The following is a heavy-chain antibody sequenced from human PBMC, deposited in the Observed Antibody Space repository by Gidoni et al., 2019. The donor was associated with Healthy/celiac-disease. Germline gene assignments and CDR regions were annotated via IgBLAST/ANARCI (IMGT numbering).Heavy chain of an antibody. D-gene: IGHD3-10*01. J-gene: IGHJ5*02. V-gene: IGHV3-30-3*01. CDR2: ISYDRSNK. Sequence: QVQLVESGGGVVQPGRSLRLSCAAPGVHFSSYDMPWVRQAPGKGLEWVAVISYDRSNKYYADAVKGRFTISRDNSKNTLYLQMNSLRAEDTAVYYCASPPVLLWFRELSENNWFDPWGQGTLVTVSS. CDR1: GVHFSSYD. CDR3: ASPPVLLWFRELSENNWFDP.